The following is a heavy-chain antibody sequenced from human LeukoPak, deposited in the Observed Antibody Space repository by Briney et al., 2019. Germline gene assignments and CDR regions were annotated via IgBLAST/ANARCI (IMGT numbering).Heavy chain of an antibody. J-gene: IGHJ4*02. D-gene: IGHD6-13*01. Sequence: SGPTLVKPTQTRTLTCTFSGFSLSTSGVGVGWIRQPPGKALEWLALIYWDDDKRYSPSLKSRVTSTKDTSKNQVGLTMTKMAPVDTATYYCAHSFHIAPAGTPGADYWGQGTLVTVSS. CDR2: IYWDDDK. V-gene: IGHV2-5*02. CDR3: AHSFHIAPAGTPGADY. CDR1: GFSLSTSGVG.